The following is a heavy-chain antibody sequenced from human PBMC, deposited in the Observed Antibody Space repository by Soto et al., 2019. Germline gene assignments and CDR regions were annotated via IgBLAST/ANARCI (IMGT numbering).Heavy chain of an antibody. CDR3: ARLDGGYYGSGSYYNEAYYYYYMDV. V-gene: IGHV4-59*08. Sequence: SETLSLTCTVSGGSISSYYWSWIRQPPGKGLEWIGYIYYSGSTNYNPSLKSRVTISVDTSKNQFSLKLSSVTAADTAVYYCARLDGGYYGSGSYYNEAYYYYYMDVWGKGTTVTVSS. D-gene: IGHD3-10*01. CDR2: IYYSGST. J-gene: IGHJ6*03. CDR1: GGSISSYY.